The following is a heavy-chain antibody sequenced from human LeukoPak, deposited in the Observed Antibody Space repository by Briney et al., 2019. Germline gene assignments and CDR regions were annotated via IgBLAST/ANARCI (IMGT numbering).Heavy chain of an antibody. J-gene: IGHJ4*02. CDR3: ARRDTAMVHFDY. V-gene: IGHV4-39*01. CDR1: GGSISRSNYY. D-gene: IGHD5-18*01. Sequence: PSETLSLTCTVSGGSISRSNYYWGWLRQAPGKGLEWIGSIHYSVSTYYNPSLKSRVTISVDTSKNQFSLNLISVTAADTAVYYCARRDTAMVHFDYWGQGTLVTVSS. CDR2: IHYSVST.